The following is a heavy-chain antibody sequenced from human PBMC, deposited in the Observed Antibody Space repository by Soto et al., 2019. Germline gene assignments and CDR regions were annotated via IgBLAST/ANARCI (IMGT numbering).Heavy chain of an antibody. J-gene: IGHJ4*02. V-gene: IGHV3-30*18. D-gene: IGHD6-19*01. Sequence: PGGSLRLSCAASGFTFSSYGMHWVRQAPGKGLEWVAVISYDGSNKYYADSVKGRFTIYRDNSKNTLYLQMNSLRAEDTAVYYCAKDRKWLAYYFDYWGQGNLVTVSS. CDR2: ISYDGSNK. CDR3: AKDRKWLAYYFDY. CDR1: GFTFSSYG.